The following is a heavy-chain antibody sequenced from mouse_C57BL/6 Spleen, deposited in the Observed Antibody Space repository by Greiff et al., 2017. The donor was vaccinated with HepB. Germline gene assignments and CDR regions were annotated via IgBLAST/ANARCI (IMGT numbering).Heavy chain of an antibody. V-gene: IGHV1-4*01. CDR3: ARMNDGYYGGFAY. CDR2: INPSSGYT. J-gene: IGHJ3*01. Sequence: VQLQQSGAELARPGASVKMSCKASGYTFTSYTMHWVKQRPGQGLEWIGYINPSSGYTKYNQKFKDKATLTADKSSSTAYVQLSSLTSEDSAVYYCARMNDGYYGGFAYWGQGTLVTVSA. D-gene: IGHD2-3*01. CDR1: GYTFTSYT.